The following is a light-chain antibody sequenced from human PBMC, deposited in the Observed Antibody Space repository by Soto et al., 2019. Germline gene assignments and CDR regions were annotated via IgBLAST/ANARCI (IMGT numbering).Light chain of an antibody. Sequence: DIQMTQSPSTLSASVGDRNTITCRASQSISSWLAWYQQKPGKAPKLLIYDASSMESGVPSVFSGSRSGTEFSLTISSLQSDDFATYYCQQYNSWTFGQGTKVDI. CDR3: QQYNSWT. CDR1: QSISSW. V-gene: IGKV1-5*01. J-gene: IGKJ1*01. CDR2: DAS.